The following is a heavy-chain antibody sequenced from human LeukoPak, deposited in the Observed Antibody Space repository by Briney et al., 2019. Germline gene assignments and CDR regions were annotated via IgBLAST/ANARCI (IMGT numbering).Heavy chain of an antibody. CDR2: INHSGST. Sequence: PSETLSLTCAVYGGSFSGYYWSWIRQPPGKGLEWIGEINHSGSTNYNPSLKSRVTTSVDTSTNQFSLKLSSVTAADTAVYYCARARTTVTTNGMDVWGQGTTVTVSS. CDR1: GGSFSGYY. J-gene: IGHJ6*02. D-gene: IGHD4-17*01. V-gene: IGHV4-34*01. CDR3: ARARTTVTTNGMDV.